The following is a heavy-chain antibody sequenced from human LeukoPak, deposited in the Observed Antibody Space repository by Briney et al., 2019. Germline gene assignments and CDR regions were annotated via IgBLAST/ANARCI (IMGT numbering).Heavy chain of an antibody. CDR2: INHSGST. Sequence: SETLSLTCAVYGGSFSGYYWSWIRQPPGKGLEGIGEINHSGSTNYNPSLKSRVTISVDTSKNQFSLKLSSVTAADTAVYYCARGGIAVAGNAGYFDYWGQGTLVTVSS. CDR1: GGSFSGYY. CDR3: ARGGIAVAGNAGYFDY. V-gene: IGHV4-34*01. D-gene: IGHD6-19*01. J-gene: IGHJ4*02.